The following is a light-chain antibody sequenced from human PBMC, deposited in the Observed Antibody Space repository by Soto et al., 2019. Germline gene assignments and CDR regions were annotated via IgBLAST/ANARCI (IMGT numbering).Light chain of an antibody. V-gene: IGKV3-15*01. J-gene: IGKJ4*01. CDR3: QQYNKWPLT. CDR1: QSVNNN. CDR2: FAS. Sequence: EIVMTQSPATLSVSPGEKATLSCRASQSVNNNLAWYLQKLGQAPRLLIYFASTRATGIPARFSGSGSGTEFTLTISSLQSEDFAVYYCQQYNKWPLTFGGGTKVETK.